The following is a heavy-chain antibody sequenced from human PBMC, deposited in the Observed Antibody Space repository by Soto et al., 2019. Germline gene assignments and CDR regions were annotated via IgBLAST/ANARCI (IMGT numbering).Heavy chain of an antibody. CDR2: ISSSGSTI. CDR3: ARVRPYSSGWD. D-gene: IGHD6-19*01. V-gene: IGHV3-48*03. CDR1: GFTFSSYE. Sequence: EVQLVESGGGLVQPGGSLRLSCAASGFTFSSYEMNWVRQAPGKGLEWVSYISSSGSTIYYADSVKGRFTISRDNAKNSLYLQMNSLRAEDTAVYYCARVRPYSSGWDRGQGTLVTVSS. J-gene: IGHJ4*02.